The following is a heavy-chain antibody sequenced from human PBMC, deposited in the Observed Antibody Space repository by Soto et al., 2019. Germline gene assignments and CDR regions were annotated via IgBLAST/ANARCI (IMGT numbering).Heavy chain of an antibody. CDR3: ARDLGRNYWRAIFGPMDV. Sequence: QVQLVESGGGVVQPGRSLRLSCAASGFTFSSYAMHWVRQAPGKGLEWVAVISYDGSNKYYADSVKGRFTISRDNSKNTLYLQMNSLRAEDTAVYYCARDLGRNYWRAIFGPMDVWGQGTTVTVSS. CDR2: ISYDGSNK. J-gene: IGHJ6*02. CDR1: GFTFSSYA. D-gene: IGHD3-3*01. V-gene: IGHV3-30-3*01.